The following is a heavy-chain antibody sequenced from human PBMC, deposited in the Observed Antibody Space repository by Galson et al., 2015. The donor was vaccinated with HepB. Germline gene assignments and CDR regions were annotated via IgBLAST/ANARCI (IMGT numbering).Heavy chain of an antibody. D-gene: IGHD3-3*01. CDR3: ARAEFWSGFGWFDP. J-gene: IGHJ5*02. CDR2: INPSGGST. V-gene: IGHV1-46*01. CDR1: GYIFTSYE. Sequence: SGYIFTSYEVHWVRQAPGQGLEWMGIINPSGGSTSYAQKFQGRVTMTRDTSTTTVYMELSSLRSEDTAVYYGARAEFWSGFGWFDPWGQGTLVTVSS.